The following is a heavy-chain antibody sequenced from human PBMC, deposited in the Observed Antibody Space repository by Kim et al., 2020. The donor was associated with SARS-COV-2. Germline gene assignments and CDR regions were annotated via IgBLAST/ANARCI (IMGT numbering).Heavy chain of an antibody. CDR1: GFTFSSYG. Sequence: GGSLRLSCAASGFTFSSYGMHWVRQAPGKGLEWVAVISYDGSNKYYADSVKGRFTISRDNSKNTLYLQMNSLRAEDTAVYYCAKENIVVVVAATGAGVFDYWGQGTLVTVSS. CDR3: AKENIVVVVAATGAGVFDY. D-gene: IGHD2-15*01. CDR2: ISYDGSNK. J-gene: IGHJ4*02. V-gene: IGHV3-30*18.